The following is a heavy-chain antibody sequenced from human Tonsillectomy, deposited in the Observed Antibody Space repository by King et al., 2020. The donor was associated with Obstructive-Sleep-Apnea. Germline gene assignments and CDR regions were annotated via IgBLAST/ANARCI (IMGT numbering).Heavy chain of an antibody. CDR2: ISSSSSYI. CDR3: ARDPSAITAAGLEDY. CDR1: GFTFSTYS. J-gene: IGHJ4*02. V-gene: IGHV3-21*01. Sequence: VQLVESGGGLVKPGGSLRLSCAASGFTFSTYSMNWVRQAPGKGLEWVSSISSSSSYIYYADSVKGRFTISRDNSKNSLYLQMNSLIAEGTAVYYCARDPSAITAAGLEDYWGQGTLVTVSS. D-gene: IGHD6-13*01.